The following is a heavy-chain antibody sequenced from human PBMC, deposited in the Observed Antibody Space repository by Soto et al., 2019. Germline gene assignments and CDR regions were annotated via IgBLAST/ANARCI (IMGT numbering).Heavy chain of an antibody. CDR2: IYYSGST. CDR3: ARQQRGDFWSGYIPLFFDY. D-gene: IGHD3-3*01. J-gene: IGHJ4*02. CDR1: GSSISSYY. V-gene: IGHV4-59*08. Sequence: PSETLSLTCTVSGSSISSYYWSWIRQPPGKGLEWIGYIYYSGSTNYNPSLKSRVTISVDTAKNQFSLKLSSVTAADTAVYYCARQQRGDFWSGYIPLFFDYWGQGTLVTVSS.